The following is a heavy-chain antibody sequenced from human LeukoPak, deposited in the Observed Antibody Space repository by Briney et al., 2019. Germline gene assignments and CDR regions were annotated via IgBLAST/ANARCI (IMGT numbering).Heavy chain of an antibody. Sequence: SQTLSLTCTVSGGSISSCSYYWSWIRQPAGKGLEWIGRIYTSGSTNYNPSLKSRVTISVDTSKNQFSLKLSSVTAADTAVYYCAREPLTGSFDYWGQGTLVTVSS. CDR2: IYTSGST. CDR1: GGSISSCSYY. CDR3: AREPLTGSFDY. J-gene: IGHJ4*02. D-gene: IGHD7-27*01. V-gene: IGHV4-61*02.